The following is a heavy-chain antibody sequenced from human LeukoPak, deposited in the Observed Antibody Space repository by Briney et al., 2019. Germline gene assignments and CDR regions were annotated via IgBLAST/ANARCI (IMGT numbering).Heavy chain of an antibody. CDR1: VYTISDYH. J-gene: IGHJ3*01. CDR2: VSPGSRGA. CDR3: VREAEGFDV. Sequence: ASVQVSCKASVYTISDYHIYCVRKGPGQGVAYLGWVSPGSRGAHYAQTFRGRVTLTRDSSINTAYMDLKSLMFDDTAVYYCVREAEGFDVWGQGTMVTVSS. V-gene: IGHV1-2*02.